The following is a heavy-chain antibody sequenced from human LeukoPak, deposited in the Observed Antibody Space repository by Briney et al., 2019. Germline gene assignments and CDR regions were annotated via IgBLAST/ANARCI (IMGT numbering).Heavy chain of an antibody. CDR3: ASQTYYYGSGSYSY. Sequence: ASVKDSCKASGYTFTGYYMHWVRQAPGQGLEWMGRINPNSGGTNYAQKFQGRVTMTRDTSISTAYMELSRLRSDDTAVYYCASQTYYYGSGSYSYWGQGTLVTVSS. CDR1: GYTFTGYY. J-gene: IGHJ4*02. CDR2: INPNSGGT. D-gene: IGHD3-10*01. V-gene: IGHV1-2*06.